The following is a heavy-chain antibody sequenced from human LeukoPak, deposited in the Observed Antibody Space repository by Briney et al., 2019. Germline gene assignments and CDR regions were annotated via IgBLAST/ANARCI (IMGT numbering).Heavy chain of an antibody. CDR3: ARVPDYGDHRAAFDI. Sequence: GSSVKVSCKASGGTFSSYAISWVRQAPGQGLEWMGRIIPIFGIANYAQKFQGRVTITADKSTSTAYMELSSLRSEDTAVYHCARVPDYGDHRAAFDIWGQGTMVTVSS. CDR1: GGTFSSYA. J-gene: IGHJ3*02. D-gene: IGHD4-17*01. CDR2: IIPIFGIA. V-gene: IGHV1-69*04.